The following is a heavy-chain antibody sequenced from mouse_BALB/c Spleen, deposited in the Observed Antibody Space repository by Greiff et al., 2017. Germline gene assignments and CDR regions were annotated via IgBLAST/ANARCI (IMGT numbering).Heavy chain of an antibody. J-gene: IGHJ2*01. V-gene: IGHV5-12-1*01. D-gene: IGHD2-5*01. CDR1: GFAFSSYD. CDR3: ARQGAYYSNYVADY. Sequence: EVNLVESGGGLVKPGGSLKLSCAASGFAFSSYDMSWVRQTPEKRLEWVAYISSGGGSTYYPDTVKGRFTISRDNAKNTLYLQMSSLKSEDTAMYYCARQGAYYSNYVADYWGQGTTLTVSS. CDR2: ISSGGGST.